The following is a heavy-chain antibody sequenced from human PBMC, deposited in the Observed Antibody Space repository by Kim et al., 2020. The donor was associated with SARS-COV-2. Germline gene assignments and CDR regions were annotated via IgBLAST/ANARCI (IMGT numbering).Heavy chain of an antibody. V-gene: IGHV3-64D*06. CDR1: GFTFSSYA. Sequence: GGSLRLSCSASGFTFSSYAMHWVRQAPGKGLEYVSAISSNGGSTYYADSVKGRFTISRDNSKNTLYLQMSSLRAEDTAVYYCVKDQVGQLRGVMRHRGWFDPWGPGTLVTVSS. D-gene: IGHD3-10*01. CDR3: VKDQVGQLRGVMRHRGWFDP. CDR2: ISSNGGST. J-gene: IGHJ5*02.